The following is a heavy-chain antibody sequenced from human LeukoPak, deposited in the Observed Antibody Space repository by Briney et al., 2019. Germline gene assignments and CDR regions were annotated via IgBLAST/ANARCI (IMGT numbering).Heavy chain of an antibody. J-gene: IGHJ5*02. D-gene: IGHD3-10*01. CDR1: GFTFSDHE. Sequence: PGGSLRLSCVASGFTFSDHEMTWVRQAPGKGLEWISYISVNGDVKYYSDSVKGRFTISRDNAKNSLYLQMDSLRAEDTAVYFCARDYYGDDPWGQGTLVTVSS. CDR3: ARDYYGDDP. V-gene: IGHV3-48*03. CDR2: ISVNGDVK.